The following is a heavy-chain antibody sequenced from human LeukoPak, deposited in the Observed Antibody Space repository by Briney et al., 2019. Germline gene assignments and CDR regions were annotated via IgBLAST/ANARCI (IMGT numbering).Heavy chain of an antibody. CDR3: ARDHHADNDYYYYMDV. Sequence: SETLSLTCTVSGGSMSGYSWTWIRQPPGKGLEWIGYIYYRGSTNYNPSLKSRVTMSVDKSKNQFSLKLSSVTAADTAVYYCARDHHADNDYYYYMDVWGKGTTVTVSS. CDR2: IYYRGST. CDR1: GGSMSGYS. D-gene: IGHD1-1*01. J-gene: IGHJ6*03. V-gene: IGHV4-59*01.